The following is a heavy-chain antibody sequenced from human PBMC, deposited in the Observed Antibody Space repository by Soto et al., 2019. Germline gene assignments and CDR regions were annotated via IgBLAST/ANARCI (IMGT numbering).Heavy chain of an antibody. CDR3: ARDRRGYYFDY. J-gene: IGHJ4*02. D-gene: IGHD3-10*01. CDR1: GGTFSSYA. V-gene: IGHV1-69*06. CDR2: IIPIFGTA. Sequence: SVKVSCKASGGTFSSYAISWVRQAPGQGLEWMGGIIPIFGTANYAQKFQGRVTITADKSTSTAYMELSSLRSGDTAVYYCARDRRGYYFDYWGQGTLVTVSS.